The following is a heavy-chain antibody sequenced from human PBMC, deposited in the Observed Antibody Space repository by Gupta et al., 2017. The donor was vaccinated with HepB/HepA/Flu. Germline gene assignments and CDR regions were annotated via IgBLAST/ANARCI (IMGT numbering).Heavy chain of an antibody. CDR1: GGSFSGYY. V-gene: IGHV4-34*01. J-gene: IGHJ5*02. Sequence: QVQLQQWGAGQVKPSETLSLTCAVYGGSFSGYYWSWIRQPPGKGLEWIGEIKDSGSTSYNPSLKSRVNISIDTSKNQFSLKLSSVTAADTAVYYCARGLRGHIVVVSHEFDPWGQGTLVTVSS. D-gene: IGHD2-21*01. CDR3: ARGLRGHIVVVSHEFDP. CDR2: IKDSGST.